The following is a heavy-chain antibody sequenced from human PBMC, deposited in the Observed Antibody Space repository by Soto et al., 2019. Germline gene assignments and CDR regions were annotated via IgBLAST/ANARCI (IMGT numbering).Heavy chain of an antibody. D-gene: IGHD1-26*01. CDR2: INHSGST. Sequence: PSETLSLTCAVYGGSFSCYYWSWIRQPPGKGLEWIGEINHSGSTNYNPSLKSRVTISVDTSKNQFSLKLSSVTAADTAVYYCARTQGARGYGMDVWGQGTTVTVSS. V-gene: IGHV4-34*01. CDR1: GGSFSCYY. J-gene: IGHJ6*02. CDR3: ARTQGARGYGMDV.